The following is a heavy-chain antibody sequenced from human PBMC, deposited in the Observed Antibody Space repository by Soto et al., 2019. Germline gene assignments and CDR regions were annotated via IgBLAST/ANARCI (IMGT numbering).Heavy chain of an antibody. V-gene: IGHV4-59*12. Sequence: SETLSLTCTVSGGSISSYYWSWIRQPPGKGLEWIGYIYYSGSTNYNPSLKSRVTISVDTSKNQFSLKLSSVTAADTAVYYCARWAETGYYPLFHYYYYGMDVWGQGTTVTVSS. D-gene: IGHD3-9*01. J-gene: IGHJ6*02. CDR2: IYYSGST. CDR1: GGSISSYY. CDR3: ARWAETGYYPLFHYYYYGMDV.